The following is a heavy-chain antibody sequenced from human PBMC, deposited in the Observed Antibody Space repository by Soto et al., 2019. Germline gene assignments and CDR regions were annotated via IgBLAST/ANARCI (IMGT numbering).Heavy chain of an antibody. CDR1: GGTCSSYA. CDR3: ASPEGGAQPFAFDY. CDR2: IIPIFGTA. D-gene: IGHD3-16*01. J-gene: IGHJ4*02. Sequence: ASVKVSCKASGGTCSSYAISWVRQAPGQGLEWMGGIIPIFGTANYAQKFQGRVTITADESTSTAYMELSSLRSEDTAVYYCASPEGGAQPFAFDYWGQGTLVTVSS. V-gene: IGHV1-69*13.